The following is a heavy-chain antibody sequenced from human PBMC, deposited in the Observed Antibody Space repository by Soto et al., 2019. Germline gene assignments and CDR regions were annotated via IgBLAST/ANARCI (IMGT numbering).Heavy chain of an antibody. CDR3: ARGGPLGYCSSTSWQPWFDP. CDR1: GYTFTGYY. V-gene: IGHV1-2*04. Sequence: QVRLVQSGAEVKKPGASVKVSCKASGYTFTGYYMHWVRQAPGQGLEWMGWINPNSGGTNYAQKFKGWVTMTRDTSISTAYMELSRLRSDDTAVYYCARGGPLGYCSSTSWQPWFDPWGQGTLVTVSS. J-gene: IGHJ5*02. CDR2: INPNSGGT. D-gene: IGHD2-2*01.